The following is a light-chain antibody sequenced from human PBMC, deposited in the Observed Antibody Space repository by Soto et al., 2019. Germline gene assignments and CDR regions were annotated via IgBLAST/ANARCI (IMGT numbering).Light chain of an antibody. CDR1: SSEVGSYDL. CDR3: CSYAGRSTLAV. Sequence: QSALTQPASVSGSPGKSITTSCTGTSSEVGSYDLVSWYQQHPTKAPKLMIYEVSKRPSGVSNRFSGSKSDNTASLTISGLQAEDEADYYCCSYAGRSTLAVFGGGTQLTVL. CDR2: EVS. V-gene: IGLV2-23*02. J-gene: IGLJ7*01.